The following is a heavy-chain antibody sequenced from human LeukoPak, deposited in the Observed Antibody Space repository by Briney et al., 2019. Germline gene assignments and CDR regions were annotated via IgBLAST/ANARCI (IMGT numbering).Heavy chain of an antibody. CDR1: GGSISNYY. D-gene: IGHD2/OR15-2a*01. CDR2: IYYSGST. V-gene: IGHV4-59*08. Sequence: SETLSLTCTVSGGSISNYYWTWIRQPPGKGLEWIGYIYYSGSTNYNPSFKSRVTMSVDTSKNQFSLKLSSLTAADTAVYYCARRRAVPGFYYFDYWGQGTLVTVSS. CDR3: ARRRAVPGFYYFDY. J-gene: IGHJ4*02.